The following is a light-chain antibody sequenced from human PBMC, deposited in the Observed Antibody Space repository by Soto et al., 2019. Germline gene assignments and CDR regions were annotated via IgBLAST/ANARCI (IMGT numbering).Light chain of an antibody. CDR3: QQTYTIPRT. J-gene: IGKJ1*01. V-gene: IGKV1-39*01. Sequence: DIEMTQSPASLSASVGARVTISCRASQPISDALNWYQQKAGQAPNLLISAASTLHSGVPSRFSGCGSGTEFTLTISSLQVEDFATYYCQQTYTIPRTFGQGSKV. CDR2: AAS. CDR1: QPISDA.